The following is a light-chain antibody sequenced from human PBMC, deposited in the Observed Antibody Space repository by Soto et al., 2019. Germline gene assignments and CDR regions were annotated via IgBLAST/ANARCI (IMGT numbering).Light chain of an antibody. Sequence: VMTQSPSTLSVSPGEGATLSCRPSQGIGATLAWYQHKAGQTPILLIYGASNRATGIPDRFSGSGSGTDFTLTISLQAPDDVTEYYCQQYSSSGTFGQGTKVDIK. J-gene: IGKJ1*01. V-gene: IGKV3-20*01. CDR3: QQYSSSGT. CDR1: QGIGAT. CDR2: GAS.